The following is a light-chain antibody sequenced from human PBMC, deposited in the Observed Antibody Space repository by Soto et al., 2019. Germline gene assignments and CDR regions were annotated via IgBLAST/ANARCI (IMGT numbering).Light chain of an antibody. CDR3: LQHNTSPWT. Sequence: DIQMTQSPSTLSASVGDRVTITCRASQSISSWLAWYQQKTGKAPKILIYKASSLESGVPSRFRGSGYGTEFTLTISRLQPEDFATYYCLQHNTSPWTFGQGTKVDIK. V-gene: IGKV1-5*03. CDR1: QSISSW. CDR2: KAS. J-gene: IGKJ1*01.